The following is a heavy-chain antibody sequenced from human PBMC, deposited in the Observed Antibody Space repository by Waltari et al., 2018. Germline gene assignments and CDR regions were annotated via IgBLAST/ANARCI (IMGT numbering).Heavy chain of an antibody. Sequence: EVQLVESGGGLVKPGGSLRLSCAASGFTFSSYSMNWVRQAPGKGLEWVSSISSSSNYIYYADSVKGRFTISRDNAKNSLYLQMNSLRAGDTAVYYCARVKFGVAVATPDYWGQGTLVTVSS. CDR3: ARVKFGVAVATPDY. CDR1: GFTFSSYS. J-gene: IGHJ4*02. CDR2: ISSSSNYI. V-gene: IGHV3-21*01. D-gene: IGHD5-12*01.